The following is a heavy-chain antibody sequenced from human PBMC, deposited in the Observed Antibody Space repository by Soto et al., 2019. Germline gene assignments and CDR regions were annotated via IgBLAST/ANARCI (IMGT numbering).Heavy chain of an antibody. D-gene: IGHD3-10*01. CDR1: GDSMSPFY. CDR3: ARFRRNYFDV. V-gene: IGHV4-59*01. CDR2: IYHIGTT. J-gene: IGHJ4*02. Sequence: PSETLSLTCNVSGDSMSPFYWSWIRQPPGKGLEWIGYIYHIGTTTYNPSLESRVTISLDSSKNQFSLKLSSVTAAVTAVYYCARFRRNYFDVWGRVTQVPV.